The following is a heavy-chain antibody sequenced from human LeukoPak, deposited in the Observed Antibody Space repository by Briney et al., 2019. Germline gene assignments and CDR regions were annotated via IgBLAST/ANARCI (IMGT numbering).Heavy chain of an antibody. CDR2: ISYDGSNK. V-gene: IGHV3-30-3*01. CDR1: GFTFSSYA. J-gene: IGHJ4*02. Sequence: GRSLRLSCAASGFTFSSYAMHWVRQAPGKGLEWVAVISYDGSNKYYADSVKGRFTISRDNSKNTLYLQMNSLRAEDTAVYYCAGNEWLLPIDYWGQGTLVTVSS. CDR3: AGNEWLLPIDY. D-gene: IGHD3-22*01.